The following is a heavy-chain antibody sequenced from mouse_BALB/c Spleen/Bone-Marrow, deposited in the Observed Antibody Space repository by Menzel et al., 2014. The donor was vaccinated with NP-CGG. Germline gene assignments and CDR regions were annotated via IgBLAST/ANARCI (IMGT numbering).Heavy chain of an antibody. Sequence: DVMLVESGGGLAKPGGSLQLSCAASGFTFSTYAMSWVRQTPEKRLEWVATISSSGSYTYYPDSVKGRSTISRDNAKNTLYLQMSSLRSEDTAMFYCSRLRMITTYFDVWGAGTTVTVSS. D-gene: IGHD2-4*01. CDR2: ISSSGSYT. V-gene: IGHV5-9-1*01. J-gene: IGHJ1*01. CDR3: SRLRMITTYFDV. CDR1: GFTFSTYA.